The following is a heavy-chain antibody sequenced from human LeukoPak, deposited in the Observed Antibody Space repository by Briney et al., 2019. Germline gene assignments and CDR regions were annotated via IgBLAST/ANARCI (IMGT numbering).Heavy chain of an antibody. CDR1: GGTFSSYA. CDR2: IIPILGIA. Sequence: GASVKVSCKASGGTFSSYAISWVRQAPGQGLEWMGRIIPILGIANCAQKFQGRVTITADKSTSTAYMELSSLRSEDTAVYYCARVLDYYDSSGYYDYWGQGTLVTVSS. D-gene: IGHD3-22*01. V-gene: IGHV1-69*04. J-gene: IGHJ4*02. CDR3: ARVLDYYDSSGYYDY.